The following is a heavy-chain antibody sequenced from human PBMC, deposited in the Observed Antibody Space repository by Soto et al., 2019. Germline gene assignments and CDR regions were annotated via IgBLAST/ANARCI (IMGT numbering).Heavy chain of an antibody. CDR2: MNHNSGST. V-gene: IGHV1-8*01. D-gene: IGHD1-7*01. CDR3: ARRLLQTYNWNSMYYHDY. CDR1: GYTFTSYD. Sequence: SEKVSYKASGYTFTSYDMKWVRQATGQGLEGMGWMNHNSGSTGYAQKFQGRVAMSRNTYVSTAHMELSSLRSEDTAVYYCARRLLQTYNWNSMYYHDYWGQGTLVPDSS. J-gene: IGHJ4*02.